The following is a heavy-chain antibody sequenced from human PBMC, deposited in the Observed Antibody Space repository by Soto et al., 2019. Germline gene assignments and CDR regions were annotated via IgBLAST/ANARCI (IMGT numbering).Heavy chain of an antibody. CDR2: IYYSGST. D-gene: IGHD4-17*01. CDR1: GGSISSGGYY. Sequence: QVQLQESGPGLVKPSQTLSLTCTVSGGSISSGGYYWSWIRQHPGKGLEWIGYIYYSGSTYYNSSLKGRVTISVDTSKNPFSLKLSSVTAADTAVYYCARDHNGDYGGHYFDYWGQGTLVTVSS. J-gene: IGHJ4*02. CDR3: ARDHNGDYGGHYFDY. V-gene: IGHV4-31*03.